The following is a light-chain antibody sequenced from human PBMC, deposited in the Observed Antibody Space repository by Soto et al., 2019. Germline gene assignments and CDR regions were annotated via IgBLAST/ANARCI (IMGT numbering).Light chain of an antibody. J-gene: IGKJ3*01. CDR2: RAS. Sequence: DIQMTQSPSTLSASVGDRVTITCRASQRISNWLAWYQQKPGKAPKLLIYRASTLESGVPSRFSGSGSGTEFTLTISSLQPDDFATYFCQQHNSYSGTFGPGTKVDIK. CDR3: QQHNSYSGT. CDR1: QRISNW. V-gene: IGKV1-5*03.